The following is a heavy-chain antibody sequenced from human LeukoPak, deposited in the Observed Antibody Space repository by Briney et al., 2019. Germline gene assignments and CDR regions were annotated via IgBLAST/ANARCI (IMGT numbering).Heavy chain of an antibody. V-gene: IGHV1-2*02. J-gene: IGHJ5*02. CDR3: ARQPRRVYGSGSYYNWFDP. D-gene: IGHD3-10*01. CDR1: GYTFTGYY. Sequence: EASVKVSCKASGYTFTGYYMHWVRQAPGQGLEWMGWINPNSGGTNYAQKFQGRVTMTRDTSISTAYMELSRLRSDDTAVYYCARQPRRVYGSGSYYNWFDPWGQGTLVTVSS. CDR2: INPNSGGT.